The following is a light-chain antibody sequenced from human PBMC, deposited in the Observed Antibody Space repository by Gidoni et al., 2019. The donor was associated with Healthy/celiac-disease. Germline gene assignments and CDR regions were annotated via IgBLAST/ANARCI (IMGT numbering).Light chain of an antibody. CDR3: QQSYNTLFT. Sequence: IQMTQSPSSLSASVGDRVTITCRASQSISNYLNWYQQKPGKAPKLLIYAAASLQSGVPSRCSGSGSGTDFTLTISSLQPEDFATYYCQQSYNTLFTFGGGTKVEI. J-gene: IGKJ4*01. CDR2: AAA. CDR1: QSISNY. V-gene: IGKV1-39*01.